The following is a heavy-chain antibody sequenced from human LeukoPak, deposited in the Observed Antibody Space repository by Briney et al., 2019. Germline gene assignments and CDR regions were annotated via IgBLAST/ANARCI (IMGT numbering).Heavy chain of an antibody. CDR2: ISSSSSYI. J-gene: IGHJ1*01. CDR1: GFPFSSYS. D-gene: IGHD1-26*01. CDR3: AREEWGATRYFQH. V-gene: IGHV3-21*01. Sequence: GGSLRLSCAASGFPFSSYSMNWVRQAPGKGLEWVSSISSSSSYIYYADSVKGRFTISRDNAKNSLYLQMNSLRAEDTAVYYCAREEWGATRYFQHWGQGTLVTVSS.